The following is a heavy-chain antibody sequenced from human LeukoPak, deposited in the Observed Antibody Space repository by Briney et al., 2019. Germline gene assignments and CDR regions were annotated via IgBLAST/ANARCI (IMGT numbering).Heavy chain of an antibody. CDR2: IYYSGST. V-gene: IGHV4-30-4*08. Sequence: SETLSLTCTVSGGSISSGDYYWSWIRQPPGKGLEWIGYIYYSGSTYYNPSLKSRVTISVDTSKNQFSLKLSSVTAADTAVYYCARVDGWELPIGPFDYWGQGTLVTVSS. CDR3: ARVDGWELPIGPFDY. CDR1: GGSISSGDYY. J-gene: IGHJ4*02. D-gene: IGHD1-26*01.